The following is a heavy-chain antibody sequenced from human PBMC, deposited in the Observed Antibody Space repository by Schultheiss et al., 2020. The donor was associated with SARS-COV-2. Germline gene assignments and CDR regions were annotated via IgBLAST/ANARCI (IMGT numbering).Heavy chain of an antibody. Sequence: GGSLRLSCAASGFTVSSNYMSWVRQAPGKGLEWVANIKQDGSEKYYVDSVKGRFTISRDNAKNSLYLQMNSLRAEDTAVYYCASGYSSSWYYYWGQGTLVTVSS. J-gene: IGHJ4*02. CDR3: ASGYSSSWYYY. CDR2: IKQDGSEK. D-gene: IGHD6-13*01. V-gene: IGHV3-7*01. CDR1: GFTVSSNY.